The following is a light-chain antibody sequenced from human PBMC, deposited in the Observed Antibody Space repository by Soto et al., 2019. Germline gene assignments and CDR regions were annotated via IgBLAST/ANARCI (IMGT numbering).Light chain of an antibody. V-gene: IGLV2-14*03. Sequence: QSALTQPASVSGSPGQSITISCTGTSSDVGGYNYVSWYQHHPGKAPKLMIYDVSKRPSGVPDRFSGSKSGTSASLAISGLRSEDEADYYCAAWDDSLSALVFGGGTKLTVL. CDR1: SSDVGGYNY. CDR2: DVS. J-gene: IGLJ3*02. CDR3: AAWDDSLSALV.